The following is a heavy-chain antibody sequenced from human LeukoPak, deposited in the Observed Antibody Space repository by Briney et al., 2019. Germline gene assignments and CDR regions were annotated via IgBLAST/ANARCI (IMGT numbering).Heavy chain of an antibody. J-gene: IGHJ4*02. CDR2: MNPNSGNT. CDR3: ARAYSTDEYYFDY. V-gene: IGHV1-8*01. D-gene: IGHD4-11*01. Sequence: ASVKVSCKASGYTFSSYDINWVRQATGQGLEWMGWMNPNSGNTGYAQKFQGRVTMTRDTSISTAYMELSSLRSEDTAVYFCARAYSTDEYYFDYWGQGTLVTVSS. CDR1: GYTFSSYD.